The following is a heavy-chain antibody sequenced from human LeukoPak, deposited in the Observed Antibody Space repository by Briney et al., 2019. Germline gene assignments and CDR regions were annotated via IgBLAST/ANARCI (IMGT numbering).Heavy chain of an antibody. J-gene: IGHJ6*03. CDR3: ARTEESGYSYRYFGYYYYMDV. D-gene: IGHD5-18*01. V-gene: IGHV4-38-2*02. CDR1: GYSITSAYY. CDR2: FFLKGST. Sequence: PSETLSLTCTVSGYSITSAYYWGWIRQPPGKGLEWIGSFFLKGSTYYNPSLKSRVTISVDTSKNQFSLTLSSVTAADTAVYYCARTEESGYSYRYFGYYYYMDVWGKGTTVTVSS.